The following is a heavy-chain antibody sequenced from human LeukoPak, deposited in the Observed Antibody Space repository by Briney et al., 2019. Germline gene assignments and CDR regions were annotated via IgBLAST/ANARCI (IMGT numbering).Heavy chain of an antibody. CDR1: RYTFTVHY. CDR3: ARGTGEGYTYGRYYFDY. V-gene: IGHV1-2*02. J-gene: IGHJ4*02. CDR2: INPNSGVT. D-gene: IGHD5-18*01. Sequence: ASVNVSCKASRYTFTVHYMHWVRQAPGQGLEWMGWINPNSGVTDYAQNFQGRVTMTRDTSISTAYVELSRLRSDDTAVYYCARGTGEGYTYGRYYFDYWGQGSLVSVSS.